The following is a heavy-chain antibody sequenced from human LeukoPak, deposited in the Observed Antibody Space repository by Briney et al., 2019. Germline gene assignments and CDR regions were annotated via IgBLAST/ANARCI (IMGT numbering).Heavy chain of an antibody. J-gene: IGHJ4*02. Sequence: PGGSLRLSRAASGFTFSSYDMHWVRQATGEGLEWVSAIGAAGDTYYPGSVKGRFTTSRENAKNSLSLQMNSLRAGDTAVYYCARSYGDFSPLDYWGQGTLVTVSS. CDR1: GFTFSSYD. CDR3: ARSYGDFSPLDY. V-gene: IGHV3-13*04. CDR2: IGAAGDT. D-gene: IGHD4-17*01.